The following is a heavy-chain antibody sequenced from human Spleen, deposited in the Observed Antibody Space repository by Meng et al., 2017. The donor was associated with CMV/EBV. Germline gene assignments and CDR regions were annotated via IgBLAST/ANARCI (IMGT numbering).Heavy chain of an antibody. D-gene: IGHD4-17*01. V-gene: IGHV3-30*02. Sequence: GESLKISCAASGFTFSSYGMHWVRQAPGKGLEWVAFIRYDGSNKYYADSVKGRFTISRDNSKKKLFLQMNGLSHEDTAVYFCARDPGLGSAFDIWGQGKVVTVSS. CDR2: IRYDGSNK. J-gene: IGHJ3*02. CDR3: ARDPGLGSAFDI. CDR1: GFTFSSYG.